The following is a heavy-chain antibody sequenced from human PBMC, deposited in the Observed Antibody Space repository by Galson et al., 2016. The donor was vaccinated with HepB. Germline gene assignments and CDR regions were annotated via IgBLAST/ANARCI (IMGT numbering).Heavy chain of an antibody. Sequence: SLRLSCAASGFSFSTSDMHWVRQAPGKGLEWVSVISVQSDIRFYADSVRGRFTISRDNAKNMVNLQMNSHRVEDTAVYYCARPPNTAVADPFASWGQGTVVTVSS. V-gene: IGHV3-74*01. J-gene: IGHJ4*02. CDR2: ISVQSDIR. CDR3: ARPPNTAVADPFAS. CDR1: GFSFSTSD. D-gene: IGHD6-19*01.